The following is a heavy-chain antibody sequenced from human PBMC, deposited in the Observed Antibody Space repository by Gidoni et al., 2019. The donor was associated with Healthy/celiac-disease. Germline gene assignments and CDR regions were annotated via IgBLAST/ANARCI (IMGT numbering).Heavy chain of an antibody. J-gene: IGHJ4*02. CDR3: ARGRQITMIVVVTRQKPFDY. CDR2: INHSGST. V-gene: IGHV4-34*01. Sequence: QVQLQQWGAGLLKPSETLSLTCAVYGGSFSGYYWSWIRQPPGKGLEWIGEINHSGSTNYNPSLKSRVTISVDTSKNQFSLKLSSVTAADTAVYYCARGRQITMIVVVTRQKPFDYWGQGTLVTVSS. D-gene: IGHD3-22*01. CDR1: GGSFSGYY.